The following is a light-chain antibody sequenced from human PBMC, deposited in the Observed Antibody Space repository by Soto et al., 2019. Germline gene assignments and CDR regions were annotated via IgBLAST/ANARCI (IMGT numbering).Light chain of an antibody. CDR3: GTWDSSLTTVV. Sequence: QSVLTQPPSVSAAPGQKVTISCSGSGSNIGNNYVSWYQQLPGTAPKLLIYENYKRPSGIPDRFSGSKSDTSATLGITGLQTGDEADYYCGTWDSSLTTVVFGGGTKLTVL. V-gene: IGLV1-51*02. CDR2: ENY. J-gene: IGLJ2*01. CDR1: GSNIGNNY.